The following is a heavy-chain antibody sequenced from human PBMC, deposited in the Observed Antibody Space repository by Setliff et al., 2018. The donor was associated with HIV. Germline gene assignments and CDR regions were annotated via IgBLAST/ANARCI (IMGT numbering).Heavy chain of an antibody. D-gene: IGHD5-18*01. CDR2: IYYSGSA. CDR1: GGSISSGDYF. J-gene: IGHJ4*02. V-gene: IGHV4-30-4*08. CDR3: ARQVGSQYSYWAYYFGS. Sequence: PSETLSLTCTVSGGSISSGDYFLSWIRQAPGKGLEWIGCIYYSGSAYYNPSLKSRVTISLGTSKNQFSLKVGSVTAADTAVYYCARQVGSQYSYWAYYFGSWGRGTLVTVSS.